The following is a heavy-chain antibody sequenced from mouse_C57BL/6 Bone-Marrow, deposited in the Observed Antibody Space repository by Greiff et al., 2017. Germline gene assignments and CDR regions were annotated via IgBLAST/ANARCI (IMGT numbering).Heavy chain of an antibody. CDR2: IDPEDGDT. D-gene: IGHD2-3*01. V-gene: IGHV14-1*01. Sequence: VQLKESGAELVRPGASVKLSCTASGFNIKDYYMHWVKQRPEQGLEWIGWIDPEDGDTEYAPKFQGKATMTADKSSNTAYLQLSSLTSEDTAVYYCTSDGYCWFASWGQGTLVTVSA. CDR3: TSDGYCWFAS. CDR1: GFNIKDYY. J-gene: IGHJ3*01.